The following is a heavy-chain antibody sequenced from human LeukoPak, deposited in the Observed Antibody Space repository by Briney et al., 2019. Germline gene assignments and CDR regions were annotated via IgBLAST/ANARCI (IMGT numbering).Heavy chain of an antibody. CDR2: IYYSGST. D-gene: IGHD5-18*01. CDR3: ARSGYSPGYYGMDV. CDR1: GGSISSSSYY. J-gene: IGHJ6*02. V-gene: IGHV4-39*01. Sequence: SEILSLTCSVSGGSISSSSYYWGWIRQPPGKGLEWIGSIYYSGSTYYNPSLKTRATISVDTSKNQFSLDRTSVTAADTAVYYCARSGYSPGYYGMDVWGQGTTVTVSS.